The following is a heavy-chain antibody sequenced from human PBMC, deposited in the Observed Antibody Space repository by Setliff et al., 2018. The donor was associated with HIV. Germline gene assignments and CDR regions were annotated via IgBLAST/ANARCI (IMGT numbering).Heavy chain of an antibody. CDR3: ARFLDHDYGDYRTYYFDF. CDR1: GYTFVSYD. J-gene: IGHJ4*02. D-gene: IGHD4-17*01. V-gene: IGHV1-8*02. CDR2: MNPNNGNT. Sequence: ASVKVSCKASGYTFVSYDINWVRQATGQGLEWMGWMNPNNGNTGHSQKLQGRVSMTRNTSISTAYMELSSLRSEDTAVYYCARFLDHDYGDYRTYYFDFWGQGTLVTVSS.